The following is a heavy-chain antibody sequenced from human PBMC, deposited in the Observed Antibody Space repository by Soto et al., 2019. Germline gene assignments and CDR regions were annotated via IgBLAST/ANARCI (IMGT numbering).Heavy chain of an antibody. J-gene: IGHJ5*02. Sequence: TSETLSLTCAVYGGSFSGYYWSWIRQPPGKGLEWIGEINHSGSTNYNPSLKSRVTISVDTSKNQFSLKLSSVTAADTAVYYCAREGEPATGLDPWGQGTLVTVSS. D-gene: IGHD3-16*01. CDR1: GGSFSGYY. CDR2: INHSGST. CDR3: AREGEPATGLDP. V-gene: IGHV4-34*01.